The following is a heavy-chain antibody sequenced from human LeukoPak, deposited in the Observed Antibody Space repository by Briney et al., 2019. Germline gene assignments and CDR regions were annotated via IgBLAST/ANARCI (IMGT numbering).Heavy chain of an antibody. CDR2: LNPTYDIP. J-gene: IGHJ4*02. V-gene: IGHV1-46*01. Sequence: GASVKVSCKASGYTFSNYCMHWVRQAPGQGLEWMGILNPTYDIPIYAQTFEGRVTMTRDMSTSTVYMELRSLRSDDTAVYYCARTRTYYYDSSGYYPLNYWGQGTLVTVSS. D-gene: IGHD3-22*01. CDR1: GYTFSNYC. CDR3: ARTRTYYYDSSGYYPLNY.